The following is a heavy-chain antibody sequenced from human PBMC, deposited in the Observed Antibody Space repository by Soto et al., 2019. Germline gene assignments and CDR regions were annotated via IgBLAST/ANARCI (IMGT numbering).Heavy chain of an antibody. V-gene: IGHV1-69*01. CDR1: GGTFSSFT. J-gene: IGHJ6*02. Sequence: QVQLVQSGAEVKKPGSSVKVSCKASGGTFSSFTISWVRQAPGQGLEWMGGIIPIYGTANYAQKFQGRVTITADASTRTAYMELSSLRSEDTAVYYCAKDRRADWESYYYYAMDVWGQGTTLTVSS. CDR3: AKDRRADWESYYYYAMDV. D-gene: IGHD1-26*01. CDR2: IIPIYGTA.